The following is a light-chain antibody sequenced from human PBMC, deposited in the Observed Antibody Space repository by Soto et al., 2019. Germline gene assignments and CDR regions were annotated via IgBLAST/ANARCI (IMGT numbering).Light chain of an antibody. J-gene: IGKJ1*01. CDR2: DAS. CDR1: QDISHF. Sequence: QMTQSPSSLSASVGDRVTLTCRASQDISHFLAWYQHRPGKVPQLLIYDASTLESGVPSRFSGSRSGTEFTLTISSLQPDDFATYYCQQYNSYSWTFGQGTKVDIK. CDR3: QQYNSYSWT. V-gene: IGKV1-13*02.